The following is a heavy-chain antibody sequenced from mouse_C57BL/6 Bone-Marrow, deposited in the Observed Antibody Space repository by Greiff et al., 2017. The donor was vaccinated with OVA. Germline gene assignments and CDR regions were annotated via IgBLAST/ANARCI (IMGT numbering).Heavy chain of an antibody. V-gene: IGHV5-4*01. J-gene: IGHJ2*01. CDR1: GFTFSSYA. D-gene: IGHD2-4*01. CDR2: ISDGGSCT. Sequence: EVQVVESGGGLVKPGGSLKLSCAASGFTFSSYAMSWVRQTPEKGLEWVAIISDGGSCTYYPDNVKGRFTISRDNATNTLYLQMSHLKYEYTAMYYCTRESDYYVDYWGQGTTLTVSS. CDR3: TRESDYYVDY.